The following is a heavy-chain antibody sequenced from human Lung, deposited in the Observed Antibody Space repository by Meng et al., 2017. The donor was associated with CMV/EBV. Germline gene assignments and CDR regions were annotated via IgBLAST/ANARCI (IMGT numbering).Heavy chain of an antibody. CDR2: VSHSGST. V-gene: IGHV4-34*01. CDR3: ARVPPYSGYYYRYYYCGMDV. CDR1: GGAFRDNS. D-gene: IGHD1-26*01. J-gene: IGHJ6*02. Sequence: LXCAVYGGAFRDNSWSRIRQPPGKGLEWIGEVSHSGSTNYNPSLKSRVTISLDTSKNQFSLKLTSVTAADTAVYYCARVPPYSGYYYRYYYCGMDVXGQGXTVTVSS.